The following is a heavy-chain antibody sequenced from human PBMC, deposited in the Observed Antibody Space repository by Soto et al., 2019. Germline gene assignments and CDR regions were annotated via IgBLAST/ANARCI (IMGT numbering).Heavy chain of an antibody. CDR1: GYTLTELS. CDR2: FDPEDGET. Sequence: SVKVSCKVSGYTLTELSMHWVRQAPGKGLEWMGGFDPEDGETIYAQKFQGRVTMTEDTSTDTAYMELSSLRSEDTAVYYCATGATYYYDSSGYYSFDYWGQGTLVTVS. J-gene: IGHJ4*02. V-gene: IGHV1-24*01. D-gene: IGHD3-22*01. CDR3: ATGATYYYDSSGYYSFDY.